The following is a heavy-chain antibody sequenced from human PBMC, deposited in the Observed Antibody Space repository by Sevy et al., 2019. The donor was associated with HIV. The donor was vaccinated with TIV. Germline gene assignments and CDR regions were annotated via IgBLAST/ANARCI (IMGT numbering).Heavy chain of an antibody. J-gene: IGHJ6*03. CDR3: VRGPNCGVGGCQQISPYCLDV. CDR2: IRNRPNSYTI. CDR1: GFTFSDHY. D-gene: IGHD2-15*01. Sequence: GGSLRLSCAASGFTFSDHYVDWVRQAPGKGLEWVGRIRNRPNSYTIEYAASVKGRFTISRDDSRNSVYLQMNSLKTQDSAVYYCVRGPNCGVGGCQQISPYCLDVRGKGATVTVSS. V-gene: IGHV3-72*01.